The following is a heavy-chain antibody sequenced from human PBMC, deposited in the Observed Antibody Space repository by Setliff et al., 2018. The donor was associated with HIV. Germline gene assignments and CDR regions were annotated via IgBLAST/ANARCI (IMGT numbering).Heavy chain of an antibody. V-gene: IGHV3-72*01. D-gene: IGHD5-12*01. CDR3: SCSGYDSYFDY. J-gene: IGHJ4*02. CDR1: RFTFSDHY. CDR2: TRNKANSYTT. Sequence: PGGSLRLSCAASRFTFSDHYMDWVRQAPGKGLEWVGRTRNKANSYTTEYAASVKGRFIISRDDSKNSLHLQMNSLKTEDTAVYYCSCSGYDSYFDYWGQGTPVTVSS.